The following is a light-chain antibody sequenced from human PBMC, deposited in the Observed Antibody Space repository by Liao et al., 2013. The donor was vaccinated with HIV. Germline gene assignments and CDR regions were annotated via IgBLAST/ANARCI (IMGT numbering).Light chain of an antibody. CDR1: NIGTKS. J-gene: IGLJ3*02. V-gene: IGLV3-21*01. CDR2: RDS. CDR3: QAWDSNSWV. Sequence: SYVLTQPPSVSVAPGKTASITCGGDNIGTKSVHWYQQKPGQSPVLVMYRDSHRPSGIPERFSGSNSGSTATLTISGTQAMDEADYYCQAWDSNSWVFGGGTELTVL.